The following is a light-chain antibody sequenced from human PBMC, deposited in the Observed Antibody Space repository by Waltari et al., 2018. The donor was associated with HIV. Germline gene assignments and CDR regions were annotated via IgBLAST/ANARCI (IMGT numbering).Light chain of an antibody. CDR1: ALPEQY. CDR3: QSVDSSATYWV. J-gene: IGLJ3*02. CDR2: KDS. V-gene: IGLV3-25*03. Sequence: SYELRQPPSVSVSPGQTARITCPGDALPEQYVYWYQQNPGQATLLVIFKDSERPSGIPERFSGSSSGTTVTLTVTGVQAEDEADYYCQSVDSSATYWVFGGGTKLTVL.